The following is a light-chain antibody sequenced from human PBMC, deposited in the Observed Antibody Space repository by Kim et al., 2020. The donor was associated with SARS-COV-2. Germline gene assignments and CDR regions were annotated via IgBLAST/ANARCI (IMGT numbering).Light chain of an antibody. CDR1: SSDVGTQNY. V-gene: IGLV2-8*01. CDR2: EVS. CDR3: SSYAGKNDVV. J-gene: IGLJ3*02. Sequence: GQSVTISCTGTSSDVGTQNYVSWYQHHPGKAPKLMIFEVSERPSGVPDRFSGSKSGNTASLTVSGLQAEDEADYYCSSYAGKNDVVFGGGTQLTVL.